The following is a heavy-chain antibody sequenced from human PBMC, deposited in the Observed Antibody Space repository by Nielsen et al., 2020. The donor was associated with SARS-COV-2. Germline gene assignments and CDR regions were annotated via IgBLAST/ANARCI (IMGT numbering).Heavy chain of an antibody. J-gene: IGHJ4*02. CDR3: ARTSIRTRSFDL. D-gene: IGHD2/OR15-2a*01. CDR2: IYHSGST. CDR1: GGSISSSNW. Sequence: SETLSLTYAVSGGSISSSNWWSWVRQPPGKGLEWNGEIYHSGSTNYNPSLKSRVTISVDKSKNQFSLKLSSVTAADTAVYYCARTSIRTRSFDLWGQGTLVTVSS. V-gene: IGHV4-4*02.